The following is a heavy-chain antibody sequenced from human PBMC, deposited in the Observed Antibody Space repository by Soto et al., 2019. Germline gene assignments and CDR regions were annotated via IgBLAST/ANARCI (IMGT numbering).Heavy chain of an antibody. J-gene: IGHJ6*02. V-gene: IGHV3-66*01. CDR3: PSMAERRKQTYQYYHSMHV. CDR1: GFTVSGTY. D-gene: IGHD2-2*01. Sequence: RGSVRLSCAASGFTVSGTYMSWVRQAPGKGLEWVSAIYSRGTAYHAHSVKGRSTISRDNSKNTLYLQMNSLRAEDTAVYYCPSMAERRKQTYQYYHSMHVGGQESTVPVCS. CDR2: IYSRGTA.